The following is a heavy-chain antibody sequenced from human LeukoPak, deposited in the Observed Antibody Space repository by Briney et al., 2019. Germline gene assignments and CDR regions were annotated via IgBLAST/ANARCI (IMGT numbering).Heavy chain of an antibody. D-gene: IGHD6-19*01. CDR3: ARVVAGTPFYFDY. CDR1: GGSISSSNW. Sequence: SETLSLTCTVSGGSISSSNWWSWVRQPPGKGLEWIGEIYHSGSTNYNPSLKSRVTISVDKSKNQFSLKLSSVTAADTAVYYCARVVAGTPFYFDYWGQGTLVTVSS. J-gene: IGHJ4*02. V-gene: IGHV4-4*02. CDR2: IYHSGST.